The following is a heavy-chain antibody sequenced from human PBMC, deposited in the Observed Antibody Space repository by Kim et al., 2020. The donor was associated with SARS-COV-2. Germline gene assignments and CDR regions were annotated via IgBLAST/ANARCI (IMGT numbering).Heavy chain of an antibody. CDR3: ARGSLYYYCSGSHPGPPNWFDP. V-gene: IGHV4-34*01. D-gene: IGHD3-10*01. CDR2: INHSGSP. CDR1: GGSFSGYY. J-gene: IGHJ5*02. Sequence: SETLSLTCAVYGGSFSGYYWRWIRPPSGKGLEWIGEINHSGSPNYNPSLKSLVPISVGTSKNPFSLKLSSVTAADTAVYYCARGSLYYYCSGSHPGPPNWFDPWGQGTGVTVSS.